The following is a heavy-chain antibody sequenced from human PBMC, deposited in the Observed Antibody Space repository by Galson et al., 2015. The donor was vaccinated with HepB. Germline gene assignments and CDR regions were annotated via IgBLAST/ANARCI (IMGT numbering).Heavy chain of an antibody. CDR2: IKSKTDGGTT. CDR3: TTDLENDYGDYADYYGMDV. D-gene: IGHD4-17*01. Sequence: SLRLSCAASGFTFSNAWMNWVRQAPGKGLEWVGRIKSKTDGGTTDYAAPVKGRFTISRDDSKNTLYLQMNSLKTEDTAVYYCTTDLENDYGDYADYYGMDVWGQGTTVTVSS. CDR1: GFTFSNAW. V-gene: IGHV3-15*07. J-gene: IGHJ6*02.